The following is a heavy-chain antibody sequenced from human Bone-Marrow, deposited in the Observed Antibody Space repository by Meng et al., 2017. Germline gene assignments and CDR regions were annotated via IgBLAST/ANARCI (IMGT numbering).Heavy chain of an antibody. CDR2: FHHSGTT. CDR3: AASSGWYRIDS. Sequence: QGQLQESGPGLVKPSGTLSLTGGVSGASVSSGYWWTWVRQPPGKGLEWIGEFHHSGTTNYNPSLRSRVTISVDTSKNQFSLRLTSVTAADTAVYYCAASSGWYRIDSWGQGTLVTVSS. J-gene: IGHJ4*02. V-gene: IGHV4-4*02. CDR1: GASVSSGYW. D-gene: IGHD6-19*01.